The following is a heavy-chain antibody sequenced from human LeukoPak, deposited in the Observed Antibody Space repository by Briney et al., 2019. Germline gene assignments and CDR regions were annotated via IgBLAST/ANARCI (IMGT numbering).Heavy chain of an antibody. CDR2: IDSSGNFI. Sequence: PGGSLRLSCAASGITFNIYSINWVRQAPGKGLEWVSSIDSSGNFIYYADSVKGRFTISRDNSKNTLYLQMNSLRAEDTAVYYCARLYYYDEGEPGVVDYWGQGTLVTVSS. CDR3: ARLYYYDEGEPGVVDY. V-gene: IGHV3-21*01. CDR1: GITFNIYS. J-gene: IGHJ4*02. D-gene: IGHD3-22*01.